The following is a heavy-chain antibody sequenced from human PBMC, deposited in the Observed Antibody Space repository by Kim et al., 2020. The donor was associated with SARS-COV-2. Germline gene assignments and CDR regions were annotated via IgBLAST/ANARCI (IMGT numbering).Heavy chain of an antibody. Sequence: GGSLRLSCSASGFTFSSYAMHWVRQAPGKGLEYVSAISSNGGSTHYADSVKGRFTISRDNSKNTLYLQMSSLRAEDTAVYYCVNGGLTTVVTEFDYWGQGTLVTVSS. CDR3: VNGGLTTVVTEFDY. J-gene: IGHJ4*02. V-gene: IGHV3-64D*09. CDR1: GFTFSSYA. D-gene: IGHD4-17*01. CDR2: ISSNGGST.